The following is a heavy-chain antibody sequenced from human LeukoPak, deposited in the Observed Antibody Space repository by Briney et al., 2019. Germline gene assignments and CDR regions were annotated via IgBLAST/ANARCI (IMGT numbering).Heavy chain of an antibody. CDR2: ISNSGGST. D-gene: IGHD2-15*01. CDR1: GFTFSTYA. J-gene: IGHJ4*02. CDR3: AKQTGYCSGGTCYFDY. V-gene: IGHV3-23*01. Sequence: GGSLRLSCAASGFTFSTYAMSWVRQAPEKGLEWVSAISNSGGSTSYADPVKGRFTVSSDNSKNTLYLQMNSLRAEDTAVYYCAKQTGYCSGGTCYFDYWGQGTLVTVSS.